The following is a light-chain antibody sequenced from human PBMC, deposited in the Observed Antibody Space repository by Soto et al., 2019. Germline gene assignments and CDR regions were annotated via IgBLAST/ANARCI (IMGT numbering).Light chain of an antibody. CDR3: CSYTASNNRV. CDR2: EVS. V-gene: IGLV2-14*01. Sequence: QSALTQPASVSGSPGQSITISCTGTSSDVGYYNYVSWYQQYPGKAPKLLIYEVSNRPSGVSDRFSGSKSGNTASLTISGLQAEDEADYYCCSYTASNNRVFGGGTQLTVL. J-gene: IGLJ2*01. CDR1: SSDVGYYNY.